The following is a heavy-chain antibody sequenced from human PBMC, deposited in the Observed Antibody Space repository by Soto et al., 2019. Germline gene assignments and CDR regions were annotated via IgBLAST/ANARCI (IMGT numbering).Heavy chain of an antibody. CDR1: DGSISSYY. D-gene: IGHD4-17*01. CDR2: IYYSGST. J-gene: IGHJ4*02. V-gene: IGHV4-59*08. Sequence: SETLSLTCTVSDGSISSYYWSWIRQPPGKGLEWIGYIYYSGSTNYNPSLKSRVTISVDTSKNQFSLKLSSVTAADTAVYYCARHRTTVTTFDYWGQGTLVTVSS. CDR3: ARHRTTVTTFDY.